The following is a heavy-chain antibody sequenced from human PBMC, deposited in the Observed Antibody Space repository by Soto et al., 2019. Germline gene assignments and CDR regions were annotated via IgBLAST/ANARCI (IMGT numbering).Heavy chain of an antibody. J-gene: IGHJ4*02. Sequence: SETLSLTCTVSGGPISIYYWSWIRQPPGKGLEWIGNIYYSGSTNYNPSPKSRVAISVDTSRHQFSLKLTSVTAADTAMYYCASLYCSGDSCYWDYWGQGTLVTVSS. CDR2: IYYSGST. D-gene: IGHD2-15*01. V-gene: IGHV4-59*01. CDR1: GGPISIYY. CDR3: ASLYCSGDSCYWDY.